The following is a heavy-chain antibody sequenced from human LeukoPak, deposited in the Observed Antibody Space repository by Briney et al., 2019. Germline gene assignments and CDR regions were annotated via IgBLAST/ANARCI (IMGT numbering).Heavy chain of an antibody. CDR3: ARESADYVRGSFSDC. D-gene: IGHD3-16*01. Sequence: SETLSLTCTVSGGSIKNYYWSWIRQPPGKGLEWIAYINDNGHSGYNPSLESRVTISVDTSKNHFSLRLRSVTAADTAVYFCARESADYVRGSFSDCWGQGILVTVSS. V-gene: IGHV4-59*12. CDR2: INDNGHS. CDR1: GGSIKNYY. J-gene: IGHJ4*02.